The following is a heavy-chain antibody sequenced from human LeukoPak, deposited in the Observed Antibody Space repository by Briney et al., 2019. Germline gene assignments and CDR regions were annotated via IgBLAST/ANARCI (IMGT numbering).Heavy chain of an antibody. J-gene: IGHJ3*02. D-gene: IGHD6-19*01. CDR3: ARADSSGWAVWAADAFDI. CDR1: GGSFSGYY. V-gene: IGHV4-34*01. CDR2: INHSGST. Sequence: SETLSLTCAVYGGSFSGYYWSWIRQPPGKGLEWIGEINHSGSTNYNPSLKSRVTISVDTSKNQFSLKLSSVTAADTAVYYCARADSSGWAVWAADAFDIWGQGTMVTVSS.